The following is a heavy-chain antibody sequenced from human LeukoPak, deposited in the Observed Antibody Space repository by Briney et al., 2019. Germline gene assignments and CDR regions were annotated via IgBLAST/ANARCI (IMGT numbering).Heavy chain of an antibody. V-gene: IGHV1-69*13. D-gene: IGHD6-13*01. CDR1: GGTFSSYA. Sequence: SVKVSCKASGGTFSSYAISWVRQAPGQGLEWMGGIIPIFGTANYAQKFQGRVTITADESTSTAYMELSSLRSEDTAVYYCARDMAPAAAGMRAVYDWFDPWGQGTLVTVSS. CDR2: IIPIFGTA. CDR3: ARDMAPAAAGMRAVYDWFDP. J-gene: IGHJ5*02.